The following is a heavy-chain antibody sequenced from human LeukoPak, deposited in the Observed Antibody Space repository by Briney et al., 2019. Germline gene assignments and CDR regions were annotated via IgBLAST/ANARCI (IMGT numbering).Heavy chain of an antibody. CDR3: ARSGYSGNFDY. V-gene: IGHV4-30-2*01. CDR1: GGSISSGGYS. CDR2: IYHSGST. J-gene: IGHJ4*02. D-gene: IGHD5-12*01. Sequence: SQTLSLTCAVSGGSISSGGYSWSWIRQPPGKGLEWIGYIYHSGSTYYNPSLKSRVTISVDRSKNQFSLKLSSVTAADTAVYYCARSGYSGNFDYWGQGTLVTVSS.